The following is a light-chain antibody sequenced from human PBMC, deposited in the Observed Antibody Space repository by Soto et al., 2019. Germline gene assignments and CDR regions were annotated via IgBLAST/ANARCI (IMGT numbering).Light chain of an antibody. CDR3: QQYVRFPYT. CDR1: QSISNW. Sequence: DIQMTQSPSTLSASVGDTVTITCRASQSISNWLAWYQQKPGQAPKLLIHKASTLESGVPSRLSGSGSGTEFTLTISSLQPDDFASFYCQQYVRFPYTFGQGTKLEIK. J-gene: IGKJ2*01. V-gene: IGKV1-5*03. CDR2: KAS.